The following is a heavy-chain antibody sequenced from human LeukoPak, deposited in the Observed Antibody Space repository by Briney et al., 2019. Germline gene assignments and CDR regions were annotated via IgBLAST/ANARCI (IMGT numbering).Heavy chain of an antibody. D-gene: IGHD3-3*01. V-gene: IGHV3-30*03. CDR2: ISYDGSNK. CDR1: GFTFSSYG. CDR3: ARVDVSYDFWSGYLQL. J-gene: IGHJ1*01. Sequence: GGSLRLSCAASGFTFSSYGMHWVRQAPGKGLEWVAVISYDGSNKYYADSVKGRFTISRDNSKNTLYLQMNSLRAEDTAVYYCARVDVSYDFWSGYLQLWGQGTLVTVSS.